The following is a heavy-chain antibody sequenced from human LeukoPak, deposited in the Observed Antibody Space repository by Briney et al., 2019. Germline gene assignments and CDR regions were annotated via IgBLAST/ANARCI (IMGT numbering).Heavy chain of an antibody. J-gene: IGHJ4*02. CDR1: GESLNSYY. CDR3: ARQRGLSSSWYPLDY. CDR2: IYYSGST. D-gene: IGHD6-13*01. Sequence: SETLSLTCAVYGESLNSYYWSWVRQPPGEGLEWIGYIYYSGSTNYNPSLKSRVTISVDTSKNQFSLKLSSVTAADTAVYYCARQRGLSSSWYPLDYWGQGTLVTVSS. V-gene: IGHV4-59*01.